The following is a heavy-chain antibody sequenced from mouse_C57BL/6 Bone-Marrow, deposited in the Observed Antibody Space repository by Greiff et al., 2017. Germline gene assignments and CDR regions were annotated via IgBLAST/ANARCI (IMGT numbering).Heavy chain of an antibody. CDR3: ARSGNYYGSIPWFAY. V-gene: IGHV1-69*01. Sequence: QVQLQQPGAELVMPGASVKLSCKASGYTFTSYWMHWVKQRPGQGLEWIGVIDPSDSYTNYNQKFKGKSTLTVDKSSSTAYMQLSSLTSEDSAVYYCARSGNYYGSIPWFAYWGQGTLVTVSA. D-gene: IGHD1-1*01. CDR1: GYTFTSYW. CDR2: IDPSDSYT. J-gene: IGHJ3*01.